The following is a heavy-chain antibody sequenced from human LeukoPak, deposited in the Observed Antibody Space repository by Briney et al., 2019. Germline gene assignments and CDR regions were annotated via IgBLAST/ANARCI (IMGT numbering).Heavy chain of an antibody. Sequence: PSETLSLTCAVYGGSFSGYYWSWIRQPPGKGLEWIGEINHSGSTNYNPSLKSRVTISVDTSKNQFSLKLSSVTAADTAVYYCARVTAARNPVNHKKSRGYYYHMDVWGKGTTVTVSS. D-gene: IGHD6-6*01. V-gene: IGHV4-34*01. CDR1: GGSFSGYY. CDR3: ARVTAARNPVNHKKSRGYYYHMDV. J-gene: IGHJ6*03. CDR2: INHSGST.